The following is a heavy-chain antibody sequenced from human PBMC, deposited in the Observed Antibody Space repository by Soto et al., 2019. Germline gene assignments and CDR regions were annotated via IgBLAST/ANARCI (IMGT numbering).Heavy chain of an antibody. Sequence: QVQLVQSGAEVKKPGASVKVSCKASGYTFTSYAMHWVRQAPGQRLEWMGWINAGNGNTKYSQKFQGRVTITRDTSASTAYMELSSLRSEDTAVYYCASPRRGYRYVYYFDYWGQGTLVTVSS. CDR1: GYTFTSYA. J-gene: IGHJ4*02. V-gene: IGHV1-3*01. D-gene: IGHD5-18*01. CDR3: ASPRRGYRYVYYFDY. CDR2: INAGNGNT.